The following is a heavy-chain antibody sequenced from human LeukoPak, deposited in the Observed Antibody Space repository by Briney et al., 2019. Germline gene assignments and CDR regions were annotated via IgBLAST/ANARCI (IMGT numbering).Heavy chain of an antibody. CDR2: ISADNGNT. CDR1: GYTFTSYA. V-gene: IGHV1-18*01. J-gene: IGHJ4*02. Sequence: ASVKVSCKASGYTFTSYAISWVRQAPGQGLEWMGWISADNGNTDYAQRFQGRITMTTDTSTSTAYMELRSLRSDDTAVYYCARVLPYDILTGYSSREFDYWGQGTLVTVSS. CDR3: ARVLPYDILTGYSSREFDY. D-gene: IGHD3-9*01.